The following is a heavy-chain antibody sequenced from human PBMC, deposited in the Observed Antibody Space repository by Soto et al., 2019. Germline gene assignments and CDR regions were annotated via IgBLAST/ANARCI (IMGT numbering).Heavy chain of an antibody. Sequence: ASVKVSCKASGYTFTSYGISWVRQAPGQGLEWMGWISAYNGNTNYAQKLQGRVTMTTDTSTSTAYMELRSLRSDDTAVYYCARDLEYSMVRGVIYPRFDYWGQGTLVTVS. CDR2: ISAYNGNT. CDR3: ARDLEYSMVRGVIYPRFDY. J-gene: IGHJ4*02. V-gene: IGHV1-18*01. CDR1: GYTFTSYG. D-gene: IGHD3-10*01.